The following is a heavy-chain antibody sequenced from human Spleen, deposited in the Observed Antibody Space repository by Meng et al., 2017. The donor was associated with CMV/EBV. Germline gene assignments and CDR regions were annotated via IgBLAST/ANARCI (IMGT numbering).Heavy chain of an antibody. CDR2: ISGYNGNT. CDR3: ARGGLYSRSRAIMDV. J-gene: IGHJ6*02. V-gene: IGHV1-18*01. Sequence: ASVKVSCKASGYTFTSYGITWVRQAPGQGLEWMGWISGYNGNTNYAQKFQGRVTMTGDTSITTAYLELSSLRSDDTAVYYCARGGLYSRSRAIMDVWGQGTTVTVSS. CDR1: GYTFTSYG. D-gene: IGHD6-13*01.